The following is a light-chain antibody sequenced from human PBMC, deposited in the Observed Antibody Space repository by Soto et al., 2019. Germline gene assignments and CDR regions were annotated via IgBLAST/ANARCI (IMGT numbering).Light chain of an antibody. CDR2: AAS. J-gene: IGKJ1*01. V-gene: IGKV1-39*01. CDR3: QQSYSTLIWT. CDR1: QSISSY. Sequence: DIQMTQSPSSLSASVGDRVTITCRASQSISSYLNWYQQKPGKARKLLIYAASSLQSGVPSRFSGSGSGTDFTLTISSLQPEDFATYYCQQSYSTLIWTFGQGTKV.